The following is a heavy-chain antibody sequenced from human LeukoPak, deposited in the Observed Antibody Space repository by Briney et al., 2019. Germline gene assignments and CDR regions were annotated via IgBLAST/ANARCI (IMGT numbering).Heavy chain of an antibody. Sequence: ASVKVSCKASGYTFTSYGISWVRQAPGQGLEWMGWISAYNGNTNYAQKLQGRVTMTTDTSTSTAYMELRSLRSDDTAVYYCARDYSYGSDYYGMDVWGQGTTVTVSS. CDR1: GYTFTSYG. CDR2: ISAYNGNT. V-gene: IGHV1-18*01. D-gene: IGHD5-18*01. J-gene: IGHJ6*02. CDR3: ARDYSYGSDYYGMDV.